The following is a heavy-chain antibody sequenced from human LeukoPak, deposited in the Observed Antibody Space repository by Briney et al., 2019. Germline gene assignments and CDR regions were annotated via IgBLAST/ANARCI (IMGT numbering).Heavy chain of an antibody. Sequence: ASVKVSCKASGYTFTSYDINWGRQAAGQGLEWMGWMNPNSGNTVYAQKLQGRVTMTRNTSISTAYMELSSLRSEDTAVYYCARERKTYYYDSSGYYSSRRVDYWGQGTLVTVSS. CDR1: GYTFTSYD. V-gene: IGHV1-8*01. CDR2: MNPNSGNT. J-gene: IGHJ4*02. CDR3: ARERKTYYYDSSGYYSSRRVDY. D-gene: IGHD3-22*01.